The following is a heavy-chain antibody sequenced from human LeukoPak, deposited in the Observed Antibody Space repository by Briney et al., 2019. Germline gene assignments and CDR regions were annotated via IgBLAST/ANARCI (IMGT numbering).Heavy chain of an antibody. CDR1: GGSISSGGYF. CDR3: ARAARGYLYYFDY. J-gene: IGHJ4*02. V-gene: IGHV4-31*03. CDR2: IYYTGST. D-gene: IGHD3-22*01. Sequence: SQTLSLTCTVSGGSISSGGYFWSWIRQHPGKDLEWIGYIYYTGSTYYNPSLKSRVAMSLDTSKNQFSLKLSSVTAADTAVYYCARAARGYLYYFDYWGQGTLVTVSS.